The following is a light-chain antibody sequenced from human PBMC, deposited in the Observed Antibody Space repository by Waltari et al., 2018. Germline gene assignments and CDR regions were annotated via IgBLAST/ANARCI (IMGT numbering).Light chain of an antibody. CDR1: NIGRRT. J-gene: IGLJ2*01. V-gene: IGLV3-21*02. CDR2: DDT. CDR3: HVWDSSSDPVV. Sequence: SYVLTQPPSVSVAPGQTARIPCGGHNIGRRTVHWYQQRPGQAPVLVVYDDTDRPSGIPERFSGSNSGDTASLTISRGEAGDEADYYCHVWDSSSDPVVFGGGTKLTVL.